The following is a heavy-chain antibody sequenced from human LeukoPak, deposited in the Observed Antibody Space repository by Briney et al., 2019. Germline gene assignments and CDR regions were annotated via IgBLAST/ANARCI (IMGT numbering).Heavy chain of an antibody. Sequence: SETLSLTCAVYGGSFSGYYWSWIRQPPGQGLEWIGEINHSGSTNYNPSLKSRVTISVDTSKNQFSLKLSSVTAADTTVYYCARGVTPDYWGQGTLVTVSS. D-gene: IGHD2-15*01. J-gene: IGHJ4*02. CDR1: GGSFSGYY. V-gene: IGHV4-34*01. CDR2: INHSGST. CDR3: ARGVTPDY.